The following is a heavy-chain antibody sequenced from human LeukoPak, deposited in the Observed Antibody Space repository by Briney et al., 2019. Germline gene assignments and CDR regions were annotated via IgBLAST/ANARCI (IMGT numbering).Heavy chain of an antibody. D-gene: IGHD1-26*01. Sequence: PSETLSLTCTVSSGSISSYYWGWVRQPPGKGLEWIGRIYTTGTTQYNPSLKSRVTMSIDTSTNQFSLNLRSMTAVGTAVYYCGRQGYTASYYFLDYWSQGTLVAVS. CDR2: IYTTGTT. CDR1: SGSISSYY. V-gene: IGHV4-4*07. J-gene: IGHJ4*02. CDR3: GRQGYTASYYFLDY.